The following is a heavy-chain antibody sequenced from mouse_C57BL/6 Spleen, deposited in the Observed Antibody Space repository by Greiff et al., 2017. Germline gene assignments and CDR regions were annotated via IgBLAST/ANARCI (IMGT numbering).Heavy chain of an antibody. D-gene: IGHD1-1*01. V-gene: IGHV3-1*01. J-gene: IGHJ2*01. CDR1: GYSITSGYD. Sequence: EVNLVESGPGMVKPSQSLSLTCTVTGYSITSGYDWHWIRHFPGNKLEWMGYISYSGSTNYNPSLKSRISITHDTSKNHFFLKLNSVTTEDTATDYCAKSDYYGSSYVYYFDYWGQGTTLTVSS. CDR3: AKSDYYGSSYVYYFDY. CDR2: ISYSGST.